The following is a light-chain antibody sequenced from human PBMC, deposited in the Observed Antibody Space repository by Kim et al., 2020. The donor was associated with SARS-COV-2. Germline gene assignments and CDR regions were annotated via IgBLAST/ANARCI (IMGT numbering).Light chain of an antibody. Sequence: GASVKLTCTLTSGHSNYAIAWHQQRPGKGPRYLMKVKSDRGHTRGDDVPDRFSASSSGADRYLTISKLRSDDEADYYCQTWGTGMVFGGGTKLTVL. J-gene: IGLJ3*02. CDR3: QTWGTGMV. V-gene: IGLV4-69*01. CDR1: SGHSNYA. CDR2: VKSDRGH.